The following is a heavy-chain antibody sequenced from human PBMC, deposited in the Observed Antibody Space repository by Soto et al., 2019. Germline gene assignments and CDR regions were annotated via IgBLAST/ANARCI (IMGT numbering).Heavy chain of an antibody. V-gene: IGHV1-69*02. CDR1: GGTFSSYT. CDR2: IIPILGIA. J-gene: IGHJ4*02. D-gene: IGHD2-21*02. CDR3: ASYGGNSDY. Sequence: QVQLVQSGAEVKKPGSSVKVSCKASGGTFSSYTISWVRQAPGQGLEWMGRIIPILGIANYAQKFQGRVTITADKSTSTAYIELSSLRSEDTALYYCASYGGNSDYWGQGTLVTVSS.